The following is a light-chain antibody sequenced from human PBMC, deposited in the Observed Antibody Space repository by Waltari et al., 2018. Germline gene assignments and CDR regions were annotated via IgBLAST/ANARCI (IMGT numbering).Light chain of an antibody. CDR3: ATWDDSLSAWV. J-gene: IGLJ3*02. Sequence: QSVLTQPPSASGTPGQRATISCSGRSSNIGSNFVYWYQQLPGTAPKLLIYRNNQRPSGVPDRFSGSKSGTSASLAISGLRSEDEADYYCATWDDSLSAWVFGGGTKLTVL. CDR2: RNN. V-gene: IGLV1-47*01. CDR1: SSNIGSNF.